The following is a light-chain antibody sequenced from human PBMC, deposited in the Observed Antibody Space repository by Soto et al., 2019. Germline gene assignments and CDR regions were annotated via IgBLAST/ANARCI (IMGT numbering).Light chain of an antibody. Sequence: EIVLTQSPGTLSLSPGERATLSCRASQSVSSSYLAWYQQKPGQAPRLLIYGASSRATGIPDRFSGSGSGTDSTLTISRLEPEDFAVYYCQQYGSLPRTFGQGTEVEIK. CDR3: QQYGSLPRT. V-gene: IGKV3-20*01. CDR1: QSVSSSY. CDR2: GAS. J-gene: IGKJ1*01.